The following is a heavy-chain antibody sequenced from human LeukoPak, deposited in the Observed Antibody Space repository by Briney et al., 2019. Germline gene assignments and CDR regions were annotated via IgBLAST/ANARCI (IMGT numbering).Heavy chain of an antibody. J-gene: IGHJ6*03. CDR3: ARYFWGYYSYMDV. V-gene: IGHV3-7*01. Sequence: GGSLRLSCAASGFTFSSYSMNWVRQAPGKGPEWVANIQQDGSEKYYVDSVKGRFTISRDNAKNSLYLQMNSLRAEDTAVYYCARYFWGYYSYMDVWGKGTTVTVSS. D-gene: IGHD3-16*01. CDR1: GFTFSSYS. CDR2: IQQDGSEK.